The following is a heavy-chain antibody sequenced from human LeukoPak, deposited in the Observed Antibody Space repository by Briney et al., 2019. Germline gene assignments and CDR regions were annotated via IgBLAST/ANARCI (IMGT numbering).Heavy chain of an antibody. V-gene: IGHV3-30*18. CDR1: GFNFGAYG. D-gene: IGHD3-10*01. J-gene: IGHJ6*02. CDR3: AKDSSSGSSYYFHGMDV. CDR2: TSYDGGNT. Sequence: GGSLRLSCAASGFNFGAYGMHWVRQAPGKGLEWLAVTSYDGGNTYYADSVRGRFTISRDNSKNTLYLQMNSLRAEDTALYYCAKDSSSGSSYYFHGMDVWGQGTTVIVSS.